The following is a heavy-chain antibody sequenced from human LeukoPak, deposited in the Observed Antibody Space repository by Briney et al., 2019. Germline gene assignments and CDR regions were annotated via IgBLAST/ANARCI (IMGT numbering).Heavy chain of an antibody. D-gene: IGHD5-12*01. Sequence: PSETLSLTCTVSGGSISTYYWSWIRQPPGKGLEWIGYIHYSGTTNYNPSLKNRVTISLGTSKNQFSLNLGSMTAADTAVYFCARMGGYSGYATHWGQGTLVTVSS. V-gene: IGHV4-59*08. CDR3: ARMGGYSGYATH. CDR2: IHYSGTT. CDR1: GGSISTYY. J-gene: IGHJ4*02.